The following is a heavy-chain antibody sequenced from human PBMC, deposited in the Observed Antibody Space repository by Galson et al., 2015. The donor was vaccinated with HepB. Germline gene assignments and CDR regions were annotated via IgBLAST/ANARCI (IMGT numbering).Heavy chain of an antibody. V-gene: IGHV3-64D*06. CDR2: ISSNGGST. D-gene: IGHD6-19*01. CDR1: GFTFSSYA. Sequence: SLRLSCAASGFTFSSYAMHWVRQAPGKGLEYVSAISSNGGSTYYADSVKGRFTISRDNSKNTLYLQMSSLRAEDTAVYYCVKDPRRSSGWSHFGYWGQGTLVTVSS. CDR3: VKDPRRSSGWSHFGY. J-gene: IGHJ4*02.